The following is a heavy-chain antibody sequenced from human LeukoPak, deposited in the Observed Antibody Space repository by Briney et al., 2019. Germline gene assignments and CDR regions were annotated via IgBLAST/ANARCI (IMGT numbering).Heavy chain of an antibody. CDR1: GFPFSDYW. CDR3: VRDDDRGFDS. D-gene: IGHD1-1*01. Sequence: GGSLRLSCAASGFPFSDYWMHWVRQVPGTGLVWVSRINTDGNSRSYADSVKGRFTISRDNAKNTLYLQMNSLRAEDTAVYYCVRDDDRGFDSWGQGSLVTVSS. V-gene: IGHV3-74*01. J-gene: IGHJ4*02. CDR2: INTDGNSR.